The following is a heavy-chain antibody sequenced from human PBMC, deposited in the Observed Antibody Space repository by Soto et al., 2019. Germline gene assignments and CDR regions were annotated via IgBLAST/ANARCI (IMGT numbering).Heavy chain of an antibody. CDR3: ASSTGLHCNTSNCPTPFAYYYGLDV. Sequence: EVQLVESGGGLVKPGGSLRLSCAASGFTFSNYNMNWVRQAPGKGLEWVSSISSTSDYIYYADSVKGRFTISRDNAKNSLYLQMNSLRAEDTAVYFCASSTGLHCNTSNCPTPFAYYYGLDVWGQGTTVTVSS. J-gene: IGHJ6*02. D-gene: IGHD1-1*01. CDR1: GFTFSNYN. V-gene: IGHV3-21*01. CDR2: ISSTSDYI.